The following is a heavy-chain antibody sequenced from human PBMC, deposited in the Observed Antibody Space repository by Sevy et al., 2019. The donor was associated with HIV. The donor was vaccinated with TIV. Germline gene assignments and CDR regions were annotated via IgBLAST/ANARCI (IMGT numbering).Heavy chain of an antibody. CDR2: IRQDGSER. J-gene: IGHJ4*02. V-gene: IGHV3-7*01. CDR3: VRAIQSDGSF. D-gene: IGHD2-15*01. Sequence: GGSLRLSCVASGFNLENFWMHWVRQAPGKGLEWVANIRQDGSERYYVASVKGRFTISRDNARNLVYLQMNSLRVEDTALYYCVRAIQSDGSFWGQGALVTVSS. CDR1: GFNLENFW.